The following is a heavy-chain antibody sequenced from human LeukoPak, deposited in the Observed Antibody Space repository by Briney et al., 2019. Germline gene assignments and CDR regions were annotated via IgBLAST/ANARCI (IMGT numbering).Heavy chain of an antibody. V-gene: IGHV4-59*08. J-gene: IGHJ4*02. CDR1: GGSISKYY. Sequence: SETLSHTCTVSGGSISKYYCSWIRQPPGKGLEWIAYIYYTGSTYYNPSLKSRVTMSVDTSKNQFSLSLSSVTAADTAVYYCARHISGGATLDWGQGTLVTVSS. CDR3: ARHISGGATLD. CDR2: IYYTGST. D-gene: IGHD2-15*01.